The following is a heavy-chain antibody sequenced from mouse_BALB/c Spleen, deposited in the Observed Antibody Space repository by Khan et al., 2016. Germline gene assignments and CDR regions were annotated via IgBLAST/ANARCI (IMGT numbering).Heavy chain of an antibody. CDR1: GYTFTSSY. CDR3: ARSYHGYFAMDY. J-gene: IGHJ4*01. V-gene: IGHV1S56*01. D-gene: IGHD1-2*01. Sequence: QVQLQQSGPELVKPGASVRISCKASGYTFTSSYIHWVKQRPGQGLEWIGWIYPGNVNTKYNEKFKGKATLTADKSSSTAYMQLSSLTSEDSAVYFCARSYHGYFAMDYWGQRALVTVSS. CDR2: IYPGNVNT.